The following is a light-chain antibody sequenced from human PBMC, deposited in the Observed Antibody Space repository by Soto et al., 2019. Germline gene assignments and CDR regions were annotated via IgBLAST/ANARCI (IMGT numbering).Light chain of an antibody. Sequence: QSVLTQPPSVSGAPGQRVTLSCTGSSSNIGPGYDVHWYQQLPGTAPKLLIYGNTNRPSGVPDRFSGSKSGTSASLAITGPQADDEADYYCSSYGGSNNLVFGGGTKLTVL. V-gene: IGLV1-40*01. CDR1: SSNIGPGYD. CDR2: GNT. J-gene: IGLJ2*01. CDR3: SSYGGSNNLV.